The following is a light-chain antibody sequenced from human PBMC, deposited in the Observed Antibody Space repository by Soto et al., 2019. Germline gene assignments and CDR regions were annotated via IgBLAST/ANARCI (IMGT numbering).Light chain of an antibody. CDR1: HSVTTN. CDR3: QQYNNWPPLT. Sequence: EIVMTQSPVTLSVSPGERATLSCRASHSVTTNLAWYQQKPGQAPRLLIYSASTRATGIPDRFTASGSGTEFTLTISSLQSEDSAVYYCQQYNNWPPLTFGGGTKVEIK. J-gene: IGKJ4*01. V-gene: IGKV3-15*01. CDR2: SAS.